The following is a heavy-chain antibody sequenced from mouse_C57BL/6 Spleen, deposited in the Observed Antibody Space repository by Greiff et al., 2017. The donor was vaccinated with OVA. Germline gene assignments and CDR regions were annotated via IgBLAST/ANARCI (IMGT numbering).Heavy chain of an antibody. CDR3: ARKGPSAMDY. J-gene: IGHJ4*01. CDR2: ISNGGGST. CDR1: GFTFSDYY. D-gene: IGHD3-3*01. Sequence: EVKLEESGGGLVQPGGSLKLSCAASGFTFSDYYMYWVRQTPEQRLEWVAYISNGGGSTYYPATVKGRFTISRENAKNTLCLQMSHLKSEDTAMYYCARKGPSAMDYWGQGTSVTVSS. V-gene: IGHV5-12*01.